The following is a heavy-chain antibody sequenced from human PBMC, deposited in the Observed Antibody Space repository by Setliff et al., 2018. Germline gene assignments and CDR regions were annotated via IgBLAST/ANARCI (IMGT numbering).Heavy chain of an antibody. D-gene: IGHD3-3*01. CDR2: ISSDGSNK. CDR1: GFTFSSYA. Sequence: PGGSLRLSCAASGFTFSSYAMSWVRQAPGKGLEWVADISSDGSNKYYADSVKGRFTISRDNSKNTLYLQMNSLRAEDTAVYYCARDSRARITIFGVVTNWFDPWGQGTLVTVSS. V-gene: IGHV3-30*04. CDR3: ARDSRARITIFGVVTNWFDP. J-gene: IGHJ5*02.